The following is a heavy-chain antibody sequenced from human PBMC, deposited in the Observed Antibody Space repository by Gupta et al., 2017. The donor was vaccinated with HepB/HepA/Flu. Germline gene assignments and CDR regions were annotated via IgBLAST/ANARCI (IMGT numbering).Heavy chain of an antibody. V-gene: IGHV3-48*02. Sequence: EVHLVESGGGLVKPGGALRLSCAASGFTFSSYSLNGVRQAPGKGLEWVSYISKSGETIYYAASVKGRFTISRDNAKNSLHLEMDSLRDEDTALYYCARGLDYYYMDVWGKGTTVTVSS. CDR3: ARGLDYYYMDV. J-gene: IGHJ6*03. CDR2: ISKSGETI. CDR1: GFTFSSYS.